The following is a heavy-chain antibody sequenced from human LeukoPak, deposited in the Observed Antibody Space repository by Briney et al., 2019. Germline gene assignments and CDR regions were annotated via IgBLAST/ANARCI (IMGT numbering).Heavy chain of an antibody. D-gene: IGHD3-10*01. Sequence: PSETLSLTCTVSGGSISSSSYYWGWIRQPPGKGLEWIGSIYYSGSTYYNPSLKSRVTISLDTSKNQFSLKLSSVTAADTAVYYCARRPYGSGSRNADYYYYMDVWGKGTTVTVSS. CDR2: IYYSGST. CDR3: ARRPYGSGSRNADYYYYMDV. J-gene: IGHJ6*03. V-gene: IGHV4-39*01. CDR1: GGSISSSSYY.